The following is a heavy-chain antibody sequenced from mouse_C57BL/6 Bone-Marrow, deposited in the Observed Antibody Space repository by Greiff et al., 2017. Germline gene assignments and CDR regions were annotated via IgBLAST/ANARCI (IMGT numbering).Heavy chain of an antibody. CDR3: ARDDYDERGYFDY. CDR2: IDPSDSYT. D-gene: IGHD2-4*01. J-gene: IGHJ2*01. CDR1: GYTFTSYW. Sequence: QVQLQQSGAELVRPGTSVKLSCKASGYTFTSYWMHWVKQRPGQGLEWIGVIDPSDSYTNYNQKFKGKATLTVDTSSSTAYMQLSSLTSEDSAVYYCARDDYDERGYFDYWGQGTTLTVSS. V-gene: IGHV1-59*01.